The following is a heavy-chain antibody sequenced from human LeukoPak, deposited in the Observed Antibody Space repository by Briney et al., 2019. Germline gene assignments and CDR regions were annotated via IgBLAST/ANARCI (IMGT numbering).Heavy chain of an antibody. D-gene: IGHD3-10*01. J-gene: IGHJ4*02. V-gene: IGHV3-21*01. CDR3: ARDGGSGSYSYYFDF. CDR1: GFTFSSFT. CDR2: INGNSFYI. Sequence: GGSLRLSCAASGFTFSSFTMNWVCQAPGKGLEWVSSINGNSFYIYYADSVKGRFTISRDNAKNSLYLQMNSLRAEDTAVYYCARDGGSGSYSYYFDFWGQGTLVTVSS.